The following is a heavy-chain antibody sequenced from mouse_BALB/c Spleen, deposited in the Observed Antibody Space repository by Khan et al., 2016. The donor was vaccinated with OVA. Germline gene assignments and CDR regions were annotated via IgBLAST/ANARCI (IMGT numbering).Heavy chain of an antibody. J-gene: IGHJ3*01. CDR1: GFSLSDYG. V-gene: IGHV2-6-5*01. D-gene: IGHD2-4*01. CDR2: IWGGGST. CDR3: AKRGWVDYDTLAY. Sequence: QVQLKESGPGLVAPSQNLSITCTVSGFSLSDYGVSWIRQPPGKGLEWLGVIWGGGSTYYNSALKSRLSISKDNSKSQVFLKMSSLQSDDTAIFFCAKRGWVDYDTLAYWGQGTLV.